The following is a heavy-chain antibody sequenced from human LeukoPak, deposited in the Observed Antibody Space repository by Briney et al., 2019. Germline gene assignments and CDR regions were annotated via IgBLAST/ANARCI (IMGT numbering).Heavy chain of an antibody. CDR3: ARNLNRLKQLLIAY. CDR1: GGSISSYY. CDR2: IYYSGST. J-gene: IGHJ4*02. D-gene: IGHD6-6*01. V-gene: IGHV4-59*01. Sequence: NPSETLSLTCTVSGGSISSYYWSWIRQPPGKGLEWIGYIYYSGSTNYNPSLKSRVTISVDTSKNQFSLKLSSVTAADTAVYYCARNLNRLKQLLIAYWGQGTLVTVSS.